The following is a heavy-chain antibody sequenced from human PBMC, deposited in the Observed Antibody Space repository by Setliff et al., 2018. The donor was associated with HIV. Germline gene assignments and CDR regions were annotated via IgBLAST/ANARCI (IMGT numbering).Heavy chain of an antibody. J-gene: IGHJ4*02. CDR2: IYTSGST. CDR1: GGSISSYY. V-gene: IGHV4-4*09. CDR3: ARGLSFYDPGGFDY. D-gene: IGHD3-22*01. Sequence: TSETLSLTCTVSGGSISSYYWSWIRQPPGKGLEWIGYIYTSGSTNHNPSLKSRVTISVNTSKNQFSLKLSSVTAADTAVYYCARGLSFYDPGGFDYWGQGTLVTVSS.